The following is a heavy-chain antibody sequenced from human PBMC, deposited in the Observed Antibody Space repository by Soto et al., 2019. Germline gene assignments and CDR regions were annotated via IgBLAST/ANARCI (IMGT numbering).Heavy chain of an antibody. CDR3: GNDRGSGYYRYFDY. J-gene: IGHJ4*02. CDR1: GFTFSRYD. V-gene: IGHV3-23*01. Sequence: PGGSLRLSCAVSGFTFSRYDMNWVRQAPGKGLEWVSGISDSGGSTYYADSVKGRFTIYRDNSKNTLYLQMNSLRAEDTAVYYCGNDRGSGYYRYFDYWGQGTLVTVSS. CDR2: ISDSGGST. D-gene: IGHD3-22*01.